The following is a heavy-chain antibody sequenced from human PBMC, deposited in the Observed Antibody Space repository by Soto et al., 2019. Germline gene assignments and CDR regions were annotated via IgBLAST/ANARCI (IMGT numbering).Heavy chain of an antibody. Sequence: ASVKVSCKASGYTFTSYYMHWVRQAPGQRLESMGIINPSGGSTSYAQKFQGRVTMTRDTSTSTVYMELSSLRSEDTVVYYCAIDIDTAMVPSNYYYYGMDVWGQGTTVTVSS. CDR3: AIDIDTAMVPSNYYYYGMDV. J-gene: IGHJ6*02. CDR2: INPSGGST. CDR1: GYTFTSYY. D-gene: IGHD5-18*01. V-gene: IGHV1-46*01.